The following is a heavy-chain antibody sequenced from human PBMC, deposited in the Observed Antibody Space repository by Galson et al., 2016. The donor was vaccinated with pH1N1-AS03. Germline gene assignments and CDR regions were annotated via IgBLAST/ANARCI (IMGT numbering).Heavy chain of an antibody. CDR3: ATRKGDYDGPEE. D-gene: IGHD3-22*01. Sequence: SLRLSCAASGFTFTKSAMSWVRQAPGKGLEWVSSVSGSGVGTFYSNSVKGRFTISRDNSKNTLYLQMNSLRAADSAVYFCATRKGDYDGPEEWGQGTLVTVSS. CDR2: VSGSGVGT. J-gene: IGHJ4*02. CDR1: GFTFTKSA. V-gene: IGHV3-23*01.